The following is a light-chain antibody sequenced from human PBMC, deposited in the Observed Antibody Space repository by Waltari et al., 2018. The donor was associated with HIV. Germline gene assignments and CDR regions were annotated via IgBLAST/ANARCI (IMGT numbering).Light chain of an antibody. V-gene: IGLV10-54*04. Sequence: GNSDNVGNQGATWLQQHQGHPPKLLFYRDNKRPSGISERFSASRSGNTASLTITGLQPEDEADYICSAWDRSLSAVVFGGGTTLIVL. J-gene: IGLJ2*01. CDR2: RDN. CDR3: SAWDRSLSAVV. CDR1: SDNVGNQG.